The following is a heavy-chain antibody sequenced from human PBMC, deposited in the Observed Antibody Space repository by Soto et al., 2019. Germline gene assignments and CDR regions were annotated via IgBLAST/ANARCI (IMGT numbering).Heavy chain of an antibody. CDR1: GGSISSGGYY. J-gene: IGHJ6*02. CDR3: ARELLSPSFRGAGMDV. Sequence: QVQLQESGPGLVKPSQTLSLTCTVSGGSISSGGYYWSWIRQHPGKGLEWIGSIYYSGSTYYNPPLKRRVTISVDTSKNQFALKLSSVPAADTAVYYCARELLSPSFRGAGMDVWGQGTTVTVSS. CDR2: IYYSGST. D-gene: IGHD2-2*01. V-gene: IGHV4-31*03.